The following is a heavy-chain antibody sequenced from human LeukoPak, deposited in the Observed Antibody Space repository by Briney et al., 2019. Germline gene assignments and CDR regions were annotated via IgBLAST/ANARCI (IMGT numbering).Heavy chain of an antibody. D-gene: IGHD6-13*01. CDR3: ARDRGQQLVWGYFDY. Sequence: ASVTVSCKASGYTFTSYGISWVRQAPGQGLEWMGWISAYNGNTNYAQKLQGRVTMTTDTSTSTAYMELRSLRSDDTAVYYCARDRGQQLVWGYFDYWGQGTLVTVSS. CDR2: ISAYNGNT. V-gene: IGHV1-18*04. J-gene: IGHJ4*02. CDR1: GYTFTSYG.